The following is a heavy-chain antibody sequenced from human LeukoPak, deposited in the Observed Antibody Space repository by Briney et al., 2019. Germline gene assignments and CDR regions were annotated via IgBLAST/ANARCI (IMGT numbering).Heavy chain of an antibody. CDR2: INHSGSS. CDR3: ARVRSFGSNYYYYYMDA. D-gene: IGHD5-18*01. J-gene: IGHJ6*03. Sequence: SETLSLTCTVSGGSISSSSCYWSWIRQPPGEGLEWIGEINHSGSSNYNPSLKSRVTISVDTSKTQFSLKLSSMTAADTAVYYCARVRSFGSNYYYYYMDAWGKGTTVTVSS. CDR1: GGSISSSSCY. V-gene: IGHV4-39*07.